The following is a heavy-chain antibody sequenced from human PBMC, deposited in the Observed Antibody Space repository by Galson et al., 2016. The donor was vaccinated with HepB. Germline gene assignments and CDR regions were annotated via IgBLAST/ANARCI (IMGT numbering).Heavy chain of an antibody. D-gene: IGHD6-6*01. J-gene: IGHJ2*01. CDR3: ANYVRSGISSSLYRPMPYWYFDL. V-gene: IGHV4-39*07. CDR1: GGSISSTSYY. CDR2: ISHSGTT. Sequence: ETLSLTCTVSGGSISSTSYYWGWIRQPPGKGLEWIGEISHSGTTNYNPSLKSRVTILIYKSRNQFSLNLTSVTAADTAVYFCANYVRSGISSSLYRPMPYWYFDLWGRGTLVTVSS.